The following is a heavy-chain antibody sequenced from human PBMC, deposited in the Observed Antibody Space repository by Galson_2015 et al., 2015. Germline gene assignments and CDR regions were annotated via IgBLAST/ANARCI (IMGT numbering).Heavy chain of an antibody. J-gene: IGHJ4*02. V-gene: IGHV3-53*01. CDR2: IYSGGST. D-gene: IGHD6-19*01. CDR3: ARGGSSGWHFDY. Sequence: SLRLSCAASGFTVSSNYMSWVRQTPGKGLEWVSIIYSGGSTYYADSVKGRFTISRDNSKNTLYLQMNSLRGEDTAVYYCARGGSSGWHFDYWGQGTLVTVSS. CDR1: GFTVSSNY.